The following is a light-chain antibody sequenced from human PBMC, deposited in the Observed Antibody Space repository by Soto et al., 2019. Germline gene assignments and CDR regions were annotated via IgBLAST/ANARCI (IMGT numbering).Light chain of an antibody. J-gene: IGLJ2*01. Sequence: QSVLTQPPSASGTPGQRVTISCSGRSSNIGANPVNWYQQLPGMAHTVLIYSNDQRPSGVPDRFSGSKSGTSASLAISGLQSEDEADYYCATWDDSVYGPVFGGGTKLTVL. CDR2: SND. CDR3: ATWDDSVYGPV. V-gene: IGLV1-44*01. CDR1: SSNIGANP.